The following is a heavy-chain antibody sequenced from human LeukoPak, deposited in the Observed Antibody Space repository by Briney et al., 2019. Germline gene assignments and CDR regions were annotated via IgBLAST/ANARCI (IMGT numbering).Heavy chain of an antibody. CDR1: GGSISSSNW. D-gene: IGHD1-26*01. J-gene: IGHJ6*02. CDR3: ARDGKISPYSGMDV. Sequence: PSGTLSLTCAVSGGSISSSNWWSWVRQPPGKGLEWIGEIYHSGSTNYNPSLKSRVTISVDKSKNQFSLKLTSVTAADTAVYYCARDGKISPYSGMDVWGQGTTVTVSS. V-gene: IGHV4-4*02. CDR2: IYHSGST.